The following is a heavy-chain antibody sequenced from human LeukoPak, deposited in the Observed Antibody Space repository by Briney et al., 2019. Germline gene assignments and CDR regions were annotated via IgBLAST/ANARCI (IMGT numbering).Heavy chain of an antibody. CDR2: ISGSGGST. J-gene: IGHJ3*02. Sequence: GGSLRLSCAASGFAFSSYAMTWVRQAPGKGLEWVSAISGSGGSTYYADSVKGRFTISRDNSKNTLYLQMNSLRAEDTAVYYCAKDTYYDILTGRHAFDIWGQGTMVTVSS. CDR1: GFAFSSYA. CDR3: AKDTYYDILTGRHAFDI. V-gene: IGHV3-23*01. D-gene: IGHD3-9*01.